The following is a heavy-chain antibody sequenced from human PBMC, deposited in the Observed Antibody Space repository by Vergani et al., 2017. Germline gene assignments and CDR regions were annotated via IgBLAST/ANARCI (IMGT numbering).Heavy chain of an antibody. J-gene: IGHJ4*02. CDR1: GGSISSYY. Sequence: QVQLQESGPGLVKPSETLSLTCTVSGGSISSYYWSWIRQPPGKGLEWIGYIYTSGSTNYNPSLKSRVTISVDTSKNQFSLKLSSVTAADTAVYYCATSASGYSYGCFDYWGQGTLVTVSS. V-gene: IGHV4-4*09. CDR2: IYTSGST. CDR3: ATSASGYSYGCFDY. D-gene: IGHD5-18*01.